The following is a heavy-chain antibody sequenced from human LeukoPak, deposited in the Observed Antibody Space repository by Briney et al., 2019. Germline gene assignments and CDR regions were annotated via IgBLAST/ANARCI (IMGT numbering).Heavy chain of an antibody. CDR2: INSDGSST. V-gene: IGHV3-74*01. Sequence: GGSLRLSCAASGFTFSSYWIHWVRQAPGKGLVWVSHINSDGSSTSYADSVKGRFTISRDNAKNTLYLQMNSLRAEDTAVYYCARVFDIVPLGYWGQGTPVTVSS. J-gene: IGHJ4*02. D-gene: IGHD2-8*01. CDR3: ARVFDIVPLGY. CDR1: GFTFSSYW.